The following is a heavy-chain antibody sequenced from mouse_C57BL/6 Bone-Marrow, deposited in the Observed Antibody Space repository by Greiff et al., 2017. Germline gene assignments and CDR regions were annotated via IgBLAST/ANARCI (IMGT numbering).Heavy chain of an antibody. CDR2: IYPRSGNT. J-gene: IGHJ4*01. V-gene: IGHV1-81*01. CDR3: ATPYYGSSFYDMDY. Sequence: VQLQQSGAELARPGASVTLSCKASGYTFTSYGIRWVKQRTGQGLEWIGEIYPRSGNTYYNEKFKGKAILTADKSSSTGYMELRILTSEDSAVYVCATPYYGSSFYDMDYWGQGTSVTVSS. CDR1: GYTFTSYG. D-gene: IGHD1-1*01.